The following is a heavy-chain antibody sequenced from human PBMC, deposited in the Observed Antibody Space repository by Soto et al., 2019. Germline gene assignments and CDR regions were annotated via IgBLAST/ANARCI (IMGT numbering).Heavy chain of an antibody. V-gene: IGHV4-34*01. Sequence: SETLSLTCAVYGGSFSGYYWSWIRQPPGKGLEWIGEINHSGSTNYNPSLKSRVTISVDTSKNQFSLKLSSVTAADTAVYYCARAVGQLVEKDYYYHGMDVWGQGTTVTVSS. J-gene: IGHJ6*02. D-gene: IGHD6-6*01. CDR3: ARAVGQLVEKDYYYHGMDV. CDR2: INHSGST. CDR1: GGSFSGYY.